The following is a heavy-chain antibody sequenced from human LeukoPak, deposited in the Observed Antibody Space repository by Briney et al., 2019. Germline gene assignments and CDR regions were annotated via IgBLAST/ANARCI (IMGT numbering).Heavy chain of an antibody. CDR3: ARVRDTILPYYFDY. V-gene: IGHV3-11*01. CDR1: GFTFSDYY. J-gene: IGHJ4*02. D-gene: IGHD3-3*01. Sequence: GGSLRLSCEASGFTFSDYYMSWVRQAPGKGLEWISHISSASFVIDYGESVKGRTTISRDNAKNSLYLQMNSLTAEDTAVYYCARVRDTILPYYFDYWGQSILVTVSS. CDR2: ISSASFVI.